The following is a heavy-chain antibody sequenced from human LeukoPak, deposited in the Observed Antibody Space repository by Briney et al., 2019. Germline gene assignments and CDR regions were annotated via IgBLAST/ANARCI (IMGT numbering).Heavy chain of an antibody. Sequence: SETLSLTCTVSGGSISSYYWGWIRQPPGKGRGWIGYIYYSGSTNYNPSLKSRVTISVDTSKNQFSLKLSSVTAADTAVYYCARGGLQSLGWFDPWGQGTLVTVSS. J-gene: IGHJ5*02. CDR2: IYYSGST. CDR1: GGSISSYY. CDR3: ARGGLQSLGWFDP. V-gene: IGHV4-59*01. D-gene: IGHD4-11*01.